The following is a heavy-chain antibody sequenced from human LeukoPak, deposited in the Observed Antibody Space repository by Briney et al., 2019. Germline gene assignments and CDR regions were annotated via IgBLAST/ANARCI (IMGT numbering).Heavy chain of an antibody. CDR3: AKYFYSVDDFRPERRYFDF. J-gene: IGHJ4*02. Sequence: PGGSPRLSCAASGFTFSNYAMTWVRLAPGKGLEWVSSIGSGGDTYYVDSVKGRFTISRDNYKNTLYLQMNSLRDEDTAMYFCAKYFYSVDDFRPERRYFDFWGQGTLVTVSS. CDR1: GFTFSNYA. V-gene: IGHV3-23*01. D-gene: IGHD3/OR15-3a*01. CDR2: IGSGGDT.